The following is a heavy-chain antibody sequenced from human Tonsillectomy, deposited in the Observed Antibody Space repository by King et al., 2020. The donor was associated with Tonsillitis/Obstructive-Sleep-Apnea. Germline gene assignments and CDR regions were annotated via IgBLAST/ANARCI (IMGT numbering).Heavy chain of an antibody. D-gene: IGHD2-15*01. CDR2: IDPIDSYT. J-gene: IGHJ6*03. Sequence: QLVQSGAEVKKPGESLRISCKGSGYSFTIYWITWVRQMPGKGLEWMGRIDPIDSYTNYSPSFQGHVSISADKSISTAYLQWSSLKASDTAIYYCARVSGGALDYYMDVWGKGTTVTVSS. CDR1: GYSFTIYW. V-gene: IGHV5-10-1*01. CDR3: ARVSGGALDYYMDV.